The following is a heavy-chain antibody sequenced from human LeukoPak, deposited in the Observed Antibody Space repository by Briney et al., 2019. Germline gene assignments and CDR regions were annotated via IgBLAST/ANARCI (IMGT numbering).Heavy chain of an antibody. CDR2: INHSGST. Sequence: SETLSLTCAVYGGSFSAYYWSWIRQPPGKGLEWIGEINHSGSTNYNPSLKSRVTISVDTSKNQLTLKLSSVTAADTAVYYCARMGTGMTEWWFDPWGQGTLVTVSS. J-gene: IGHJ5*02. CDR3: ARMGTGMTEWWFDP. D-gene: IGHD1-1*01. CDR1: GGSFSAYY. V-gene: IGHV4-34*01.